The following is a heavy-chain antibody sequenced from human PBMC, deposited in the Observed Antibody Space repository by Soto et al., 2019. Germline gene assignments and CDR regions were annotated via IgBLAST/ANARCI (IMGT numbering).Heavy chain of an antibody. J-gene: IGHJ6*03. V-gene: IGHV3-9*01. Sequence: GGSLRLSCAASGFTFDDYAMHWVRQAPGKGLEWVSGISWNSGSIGYADSVKGRFTISRDNAKNSLYLQMNSLRAEDTALYYCAKGYGSGSYSDYYYYMDVWGKGTTVTVSS. D-gene: IGHD3-10*01. CDR3: AKGYGSGSYSDYYYYMDV. CDR1: GFTFDDYA. CDR2: ISWNSGSI.